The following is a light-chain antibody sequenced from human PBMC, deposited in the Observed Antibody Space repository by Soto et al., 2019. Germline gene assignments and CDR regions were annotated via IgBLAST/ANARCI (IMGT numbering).Light chain of an antibody. V-gene: IGKV3-20*01. CDR3: QQYGISPWT. Sequence: EIVLTQSPGTLSLSPGERATLSCRASQSVSSSYLAWYQQKPGQAPRPLIYGAPSRAIGIPDRFSGSGSGTDFTLTISRLETEDFAVYYCQQYGISPWTFGQGTKVEIK. J-gene: IGKJ1*01. CDR1: QSVSSSY. CDR2: GAP.